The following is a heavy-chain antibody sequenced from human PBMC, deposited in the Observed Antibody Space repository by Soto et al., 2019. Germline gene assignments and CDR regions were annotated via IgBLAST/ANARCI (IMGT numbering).Heavy chain of an antibody. D-gene: IGHD6-13*01. CDR2: ISAYNGNT. V-gene: IGHV1-18*04. J-gene: IGHJ5*02. Sequence: ASVKVSCKASGYTFTSYYMDWVRQAPGQGLEWMGWISAYNGNTNYAQKLQGRVTMTTDTSTSTAYMELRSLRSDDTAVYYCARDLPYIAAAGTYNWFDPWGQGTLVTVS. CDR1: GYTFTSYY. CDR3: ARDLPYIAAAGTYNWFDP.